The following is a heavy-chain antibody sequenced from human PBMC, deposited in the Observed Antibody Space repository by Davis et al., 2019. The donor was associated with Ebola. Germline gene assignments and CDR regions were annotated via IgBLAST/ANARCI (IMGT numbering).Heavy chain of an antibody. D-gene: IGHD6-19*01. CDR2: IYSGGST. CDR3: ARGRSSGWPYYFDY. V-gene: IGHV3-53*04. Sequence: GGSLRLSCAASGFTFNNFAMSWVRQAPGKGLEWVSVIYSGGSTYYADSVKGRFTISRHNSKNTLYLQMNSLRAEDTAVYYCARGRSSGWPYYFDYWGQGTLVTVSS. J-gene: IGHJ4*02. CDR1: GFTFNNFA.